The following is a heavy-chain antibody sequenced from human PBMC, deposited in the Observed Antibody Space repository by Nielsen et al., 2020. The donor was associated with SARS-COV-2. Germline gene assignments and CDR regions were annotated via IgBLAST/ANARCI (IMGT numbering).Heavy chain of an antibody. CDR3: ARVGVMVVAATPYYYYYMDV. Sequence: SETLSLTCTVSGGSISSGGYYWSWIRQHTGKGLEWIGYIYYSGSTYYNPSLKSRVTISVDTSKNQFSLKLSSVTAADTAVYYCARVGVMVVAATPYYYYYMDVWGKGTTVTVSS. V-gene: IGHV4-30-4*08. D-gene: IGHD2-15*01. CDR2: IYYSGST. CDR1: GGSISSGGYY. J-gene: IGHJ6*03.